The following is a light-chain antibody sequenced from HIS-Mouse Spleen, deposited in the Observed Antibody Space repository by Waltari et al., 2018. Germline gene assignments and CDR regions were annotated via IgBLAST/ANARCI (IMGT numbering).Light chain of an antibody. V-gene: IGLV2-14*03. J-gene: IGLJ3*02. Sequence: QSALTQPASVSGSPGQSITISCTGTSSDVGGYNYVSWYQQHPGKAPKLRIYDVSNRPSGVSNRFSGSKSGNTASLTISGLQAEDKADYYCSSYTSSSTWVFGGGTKLTVL. CDR3: SSYTSSSTWV. CDR1: SSDVGGYNY. CDR2: DVS.